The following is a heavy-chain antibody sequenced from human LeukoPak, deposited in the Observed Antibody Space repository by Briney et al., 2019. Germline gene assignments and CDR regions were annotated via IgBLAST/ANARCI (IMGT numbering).Heavy chain of an antibody. CDR1: GFTFDDYG. CDR3: AKDMNSYESYYMDV. Sequence: PGGSLRLSCAASGFTFDDYGMSWVRQAPGKGLEWVSSIKWNGGSTGYADSVKGRFTISRDNAKNSLYLQMNSLRAEDMALYYCAKDMNSYESYYMDVWGKGTTVTVSS. CDR2: IKWNGGST. V-gene: IGHV3-20*04. D-gene: IGHD5-12*01. J-gene: IGHJ6*03.